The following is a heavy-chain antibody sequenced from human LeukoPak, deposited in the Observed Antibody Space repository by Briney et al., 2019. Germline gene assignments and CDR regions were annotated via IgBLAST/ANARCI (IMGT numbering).Heavy chain of an antibody. V-gene: IGHV1-69*13. D-gene: IGHD6-19*01. CDR2: IIPIFGTA. CDR1: GGTFSSYA. J-gene: IGHJ3*02. CDR3: ARGFREGSSGWYNDAFDI. Sequence: SVKVSCKASGGTFSSYAISWVRQAPGQGLEWMGGIIPIFGTADYAQRFQGRGTITADESTSTAYMELSSLRSEDTAVYYCARGFREGSSGWYNDAFDIWGQGTMVTVSS.